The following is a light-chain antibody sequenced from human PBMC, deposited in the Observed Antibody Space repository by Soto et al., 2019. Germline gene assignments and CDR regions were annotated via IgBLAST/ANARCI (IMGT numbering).Light chain of an antibody. CDR1: SSDIGAYKY. Sequence: QSALTQPASVSGSPGQSITISCAGTSSDIGAYKYVSWYHQYPGKAPKLMIYEVSNRPSGVSDRFSGSKSGNTASLTISGLQAEDEGDYYCYSYTSSSTVVFGGGTKLTVL. CDR3: YSYTSSSTVV. V-gene: IGLV2-14*01. J-gene: IGLJ2*01. CDR2: EVS.